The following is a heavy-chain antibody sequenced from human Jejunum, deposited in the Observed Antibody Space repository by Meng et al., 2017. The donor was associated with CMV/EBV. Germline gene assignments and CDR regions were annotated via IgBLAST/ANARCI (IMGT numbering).Heavy chain of an antibody. CDR3: ARGTGSGSWLIDS. CDR1: GFTLSSYA. J-gene: IGHJ4*02. Sequence: SGFTLSSYAMHWVRQAPGKGLEWVAVIPFDGNNEHYADSVKGRFTISRDNSKNTLYLQVNSLRLEDTGVYYCARGTGSGSWLIDSWGQGTLVTVSS. V-gene: IGHV3-30*04. D-gene: IGHD6-13*01. CDR2: IPFDGNNE.